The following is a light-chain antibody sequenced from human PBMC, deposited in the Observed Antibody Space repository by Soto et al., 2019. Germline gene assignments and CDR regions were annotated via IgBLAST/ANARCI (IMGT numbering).Light chain of an antibody. CDR3: SSYTTSTTMV. V-gene: IGLV2-14*01. Sequence: QSVLTQPASVSGSPGQSITISCTGTSSDVGGYNHVSWYKQHPGKAPKLMMSEVSKRPSGVSDRFSGSKSGNTASLTISGLQAEDEADYYCSSYTTSTTMVFGGGTKLTVL. J-gene: IGLJ2*01. CDR2: EVS. CDR1: SSDVGGYNH.